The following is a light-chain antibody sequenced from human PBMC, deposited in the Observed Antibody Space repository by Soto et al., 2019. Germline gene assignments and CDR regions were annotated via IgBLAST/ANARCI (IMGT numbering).Light chain of an antibody. J-gene: IGLJ2*01. CDR1: SSDIGGYDY. CDR2: DVH. Sequence: QSVLTQPASVSGSPAQSITLSCTGNSSDIGGYDYVSWYQRQPGKAPKLIIYDVHNRPSGVSNRFSGSKSGNTASLTIHGLEAEYGSDYYCTSYASGSSHVVFGGGTQLTVL. V-gene: IGLV2-14*01. CDR3: TSYASGSSHVV.